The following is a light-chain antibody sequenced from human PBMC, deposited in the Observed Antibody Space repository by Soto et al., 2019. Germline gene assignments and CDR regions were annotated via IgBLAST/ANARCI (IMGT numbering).Light chain of an antibody. CDR3: QSYYSSLSLQRVV. CDR2: GNS. CDR1: SSNIGAGYD. Sequence: QTVLTQPPSVCGAPGQRVTISCTGSSSNIGAGYDVHWYQQLPGTAPKLLIYGNSNRPSGVPDRFSGSKSGTSASLAITGLQAEDEADYYCQSYYSSLSLQRVVFGGGTKLTVL. J-gene: IGLJ2*01. V-gene: IGLV1-40*01.